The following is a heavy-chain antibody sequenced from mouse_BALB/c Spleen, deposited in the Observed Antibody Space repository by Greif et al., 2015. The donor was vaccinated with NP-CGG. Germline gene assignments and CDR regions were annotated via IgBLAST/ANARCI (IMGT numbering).Heavy chain of an antibody. CDR2: ISSGGST. Sequence: EVKVVESGGGLVKPGGSLKLSCAASGFTFSSYAMSWVRQTPEKRLEWVASISSGGSTYYPDSVKGRLTISRDNARNILYLQMSSLRSEDTAMYYCAREVALLRFAYWGQGTLVTVSA. D-gene: IGHD1-2*01. V-gene: IGHV5-6-5*01. J-gene: IGHJ3*01. CDR3: AREVALLRFAY. CDR1: GFTFSSYA.